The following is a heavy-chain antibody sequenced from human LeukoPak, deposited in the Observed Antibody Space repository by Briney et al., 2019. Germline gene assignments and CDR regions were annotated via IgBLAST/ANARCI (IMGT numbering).Heavy chain of an antibody. D-gene: IGHD2-21*01. CDR2: IYSGGST. CDR3: ATGRGDDAFDI. CDR1: GFTVSNSY. Sequence: GGSLRLSCAASGFTVSNSYMSWVRQAPGKGLEWVSVIYSGGSTYYADSGKGRFTISRDNSKNTLYLQMNSLRAEDTAVYYCATGRGDDAFDIWGQGTMVTVSS. J-gene: IGHJ3*02. V-gene: IGHV3-66*01.